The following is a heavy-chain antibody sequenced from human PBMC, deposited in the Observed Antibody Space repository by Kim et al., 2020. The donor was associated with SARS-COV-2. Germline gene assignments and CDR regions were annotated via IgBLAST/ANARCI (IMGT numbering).Heavy chain of an antibody. J-gene: IGHJ3*02. CDR2: IIPIFGTA. Sequence: SVKVSCKASGGTFSSYAISWVRQAPGQGLEWMGGIIPIFGTANYAQKFQGRVTITADESTSTAYMELSSLRSEDTAVYYCARDLGGGSCYSCAFDIWGQGTMVTVSS. CDR1: GGTFSSYA. CDR3: ARDLGGGSCYSCAFDI. D-gene: IGHD2-15*01. V-gene: IGHV1-69*13.